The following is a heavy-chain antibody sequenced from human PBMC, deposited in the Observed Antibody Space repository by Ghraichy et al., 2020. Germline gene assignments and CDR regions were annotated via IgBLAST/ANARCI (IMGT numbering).Heavy chain of an antibody. V-gene: IGHV3-33*01. Sequence: GESLNISCAASGFTFSSYGMHWVHQAPGKGLEWVAVIWYDGSNKYYADSVKGRFTISRDNSKNTLYLQMNSLRAEDTAVYYCARDGAAAAGTGTYYYYYGMDVWGQGTTVTVS. CDR1: GFTFSSYG. D-gene: IGHD6-13*01. CDR3: ARDGAAAAGTGTYYYYYGMDV. CDR2: IWYDGSNK. J-gene: IGHJ6*02.